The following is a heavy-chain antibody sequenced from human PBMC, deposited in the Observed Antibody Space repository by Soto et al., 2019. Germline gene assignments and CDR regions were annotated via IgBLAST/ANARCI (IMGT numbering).Heavy chain of an antibody. J-gene: IGHJ6*02. Sequence: GGSLRLSCVASGFTFENYAMSWVRQAPGKGLEWVSAISGSGGTTYYSDPVKGRFTISRDNSKNTVYLQMNDLRVEDAAEYFCAKDSWAIFGVPAGEYYAMDVWGQGTTVTVSS. V-gene: IGHV3-23*01. CDR3: AKDSWAIFGVPAGEYYAMDV. CDR2: ISGSGGTT. D-gene: IGHD3-3*01. CDR1: GFTFENYA.